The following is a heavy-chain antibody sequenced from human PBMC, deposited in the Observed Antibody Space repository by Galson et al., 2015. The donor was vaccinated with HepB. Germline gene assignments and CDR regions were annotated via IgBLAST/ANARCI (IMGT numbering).Heavy chain of an antibody. CDR2: IKEDGSEK. J-gene: IGHJ6*02. CDR1: EFILSMYW. CDR3: ARVKRGEWYSFYYYGIDV. V-gene: IGHV3-7*05. D-gene: IGHD3-10*01. Sequence: SLRLSCAASEFILSMYWMNWVRQAPGKGLEWVANIKEDGSEKNYVDSVKGRFTISRDNAKNSLYLQMNSLRAEDPAIYYCARVKRGEWYSFYYYGIDVWGQGTAVTVSS.